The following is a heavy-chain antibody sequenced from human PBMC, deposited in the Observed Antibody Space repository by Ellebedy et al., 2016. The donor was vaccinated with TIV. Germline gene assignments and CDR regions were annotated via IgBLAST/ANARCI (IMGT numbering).Heavy chain of an antibody. D-gene: IGHD5-18*01. Sequence: MPSETLSLTCTVSGGSISSYYWSWIRQPAGKGLEWIGRIYTSGSTNYNPSLKSRVTMSVDTSKNQFSLKLSSVTAADTAVYYCARDRLGYSYGHDAFDIWGQGTMVTVSS. J-gene: IGHJ3*02. V-gene: IGHV4-4*07. CDR1: GGSISSYY. CDR3: ARDRLGYSYGHDAFDI. CDR2: IYTSGST.